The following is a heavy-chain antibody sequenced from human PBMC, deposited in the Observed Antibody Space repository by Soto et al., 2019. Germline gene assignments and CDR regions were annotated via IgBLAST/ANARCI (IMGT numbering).Heavy chain of an antibody. V-gene: IGHV3-30*03. CDR3: AREFHYYDSSGYYPATNSYGMDV. CDR2: ISYDGSNK. D-gene: IGHD3-22*01. Sequence: GGSLRLSCAASGFTFSSYGMHWVRQAPGKGLEWVAVISYDGSNKYYADSVKGRFTISRDNSKNTLYLQMNSLRAEDTAVYYCAREFHYYDSSGYYPATNSYGMDVWGQGTTGTVSS. J-gene: IGHJ6*02. CDR1: GFTFSSYG.